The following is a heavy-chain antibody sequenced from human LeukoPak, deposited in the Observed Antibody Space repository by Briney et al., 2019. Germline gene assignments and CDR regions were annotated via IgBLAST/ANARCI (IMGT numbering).Heavy chain of an antibody. J-gene: IGHJ4*02. CDR2: IIPIFGTA. Sequence: GASVKVSCKASGGTFSSYAISWVRQAPGQGLEWMGGIIPIFGTANYAQKFQGRVTITTDESTSTAYMELSSLNSDDTAVYYCATLVSGINYWGQGTLVTVSS. D-gene: IGHD1-20*01. CDR1: GGTFSSYA. CDR3: ATLVSGINY. V-gene: IGHV1-69*05.